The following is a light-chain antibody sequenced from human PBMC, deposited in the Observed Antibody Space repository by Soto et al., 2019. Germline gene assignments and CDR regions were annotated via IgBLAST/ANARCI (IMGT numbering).Light chain of an antibody. V-gene: IGKV3-20*01. J-gene: IGKJ1*01. Sequence: EIVLTQSPGTLSLSPGERATLSCRASQSVSNNYLAWYQQKPGQAPRLLIYGASNRAAGIPDRFSDSGSGTDFTLTISRLEPDDFAVYYCQQYGSSGTFGQGTKGDLK. CDR3: QQYGSSGT. CDR2: GAS. CDR1: QSVSNNY.